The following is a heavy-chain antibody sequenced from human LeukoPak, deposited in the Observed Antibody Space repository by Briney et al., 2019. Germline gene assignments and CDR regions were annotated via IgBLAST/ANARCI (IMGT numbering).Heavy chain of an antibody. CDR1: GFSFSPYA. CDR2: ISYDGSTQ. V-gene: IGHV3-30*18. D-gene: IGHD2/OR15-2a*01. Sequence: GGSLRLSRAASGFSFSPYAMHWVRQAPGKGLEWVALISYDGSTQQYADSVKGRFTISGDKARNTLFLQMNSLRSEDTAVYYCTKDHFQGGAPSAFDLXGQXXXXXXXS. J-gene: IGHJ3*01. CDR3: TKDHFQGGAPSAFDL.